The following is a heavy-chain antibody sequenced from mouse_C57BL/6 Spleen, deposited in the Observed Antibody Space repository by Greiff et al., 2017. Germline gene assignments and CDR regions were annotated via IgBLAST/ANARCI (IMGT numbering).Heavy chain of an antibody. Sequence: DVMLVESGGGLVQPGGSMKLSCVASGFTFSNYWMNWVRQSPEKGLEWVAQIRLKSDNYATHYAESVKGRFTISRDDSKSSVYLQMNNLRAEDTGIYSSTGWDIDYWGQGTTLTVSS. CDR2: IRLKSDNYAT. V-gene: IGHV6-3*01. J-gene: IGHJ2*01. D-gene: IGHD4-1*01. CDR3: TGWDIDY. CDR1: GFTFSNYW.